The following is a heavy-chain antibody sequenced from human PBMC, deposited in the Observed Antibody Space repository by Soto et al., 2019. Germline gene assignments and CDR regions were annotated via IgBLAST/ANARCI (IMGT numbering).Heavy chain of an antibody. Sequence: LRLSCAASGFTFSNYAMTWVRQAPGKGLEGISAISGSGGSTYYADSVKGRFTVSRDSSKNTLYLQINSLRAEDTAVYYCAYVRAGATSSPFDCCGPCRQG. CDR2: ISGSGGST. CDR3: AYVRAGATSSPFDCCGP. J-gene: IGHJ5*02. CDR1: GFTFSNYA. V-gene: IGHV3-23*01. D-gene: IGHD6-25*01.